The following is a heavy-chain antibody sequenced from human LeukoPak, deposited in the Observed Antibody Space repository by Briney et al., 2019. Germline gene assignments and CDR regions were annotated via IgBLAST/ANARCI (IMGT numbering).Heavy chain of an antibody. CDR1: GGSISSYY. CDR3: ARLEPLGYYYYYGMDV. CDR2: IYYSGST. J-gene: IGHJ6*02. Sequence: SETLSLTCTVSGGSISSYYWSWIRQPPGKGLEWIGYIYYSGSTNYNPSLKSRVTISVDTSKNQFSLKLSSVTAADTAVYYCARLEPLGYYYYYGMDVWGQGTTVTVSS. V-gene: IGHV4-59*08. D-gene: IGHD1-14*01.